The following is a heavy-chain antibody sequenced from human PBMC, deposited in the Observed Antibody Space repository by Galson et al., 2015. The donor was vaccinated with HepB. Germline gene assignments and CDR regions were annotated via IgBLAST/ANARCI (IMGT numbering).Heavy chain of an antibody. CDR2: LTSAGDKE. J-gene: IGHJ4*02. CDR1: GFIFNTYS. D-gene: IGHD1-26*01. Sequence: SLRLSCAASGFIFNTYSMHWVRQAPGKGLEWVAALTSAGDKEYYADSVTGRFSISRDNSKNILYLQINSLRTEDTAVYYCARDAMGRGSGSYSAFDYWGQGTPVTVSS. CDR3: ARDAMGRGSGSYSAFDY. V-gene: IGHV3-30-3*01.